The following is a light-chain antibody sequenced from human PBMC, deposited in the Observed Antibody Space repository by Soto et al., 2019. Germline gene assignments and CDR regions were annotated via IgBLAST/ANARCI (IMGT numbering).Light chain of an antibody. CDR3: MADLETPFT. J-gene: IGKJ3*01. V-gene: IGKV2-28*01. Sequence: DVVMSQSPLSLPVTPGESASISCRSSQSLLHVNGYNYLDWYVQKPGQSPQLLIYFGSIRASGVPDRVSGSGLGTDFSPKIRRVEAEGVWGYFRMADLETPFTFGPGTTVDIK. CDR2: FGS. CDR1: QSLLHVNGYNY.